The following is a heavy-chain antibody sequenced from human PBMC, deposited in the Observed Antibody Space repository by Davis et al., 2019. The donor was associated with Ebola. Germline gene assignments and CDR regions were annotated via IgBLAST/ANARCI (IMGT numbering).Heavy chain of an antibody. D-gene: IGHD1-26*01. CDR3: TRGSGTYD. CDR1: GFTFTSAW. Sequence: GESLKISCVASGFTFTSAWMSWVRPAPGKGLEWVGRIKSKFDGGTTHYAARVRGRFTISRDDSRNTLYLQMNRLKTEDTALYYCTRGSGTYDWGQGTLVTVSS. CDR2: IKSKFDGGTT. J-gene: IGHJ4*02. V-gene: IGHV3-15*06.